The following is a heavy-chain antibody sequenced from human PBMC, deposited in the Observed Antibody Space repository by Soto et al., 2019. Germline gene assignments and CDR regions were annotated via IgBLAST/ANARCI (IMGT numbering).Heavy chain of an antibody. CDR1: GVSISSSSYY. V-gene: IGHV4-39*01. D-gene: IGHD3-10*01. J-gene: IGHJ4*02. Sequence: SESLSLTCTVSGVSISSSSYYWGWIRQPPGKGLEWIGIIYYSGSTNYNPSLKNRVTISVDTSKNQLSLKLSFVTAADTAVYWCAIQTSGEFNFDYWGQGTQVTVSS. CDR2: IYYSGST. CDR3: AIQTSGEFNFDY.